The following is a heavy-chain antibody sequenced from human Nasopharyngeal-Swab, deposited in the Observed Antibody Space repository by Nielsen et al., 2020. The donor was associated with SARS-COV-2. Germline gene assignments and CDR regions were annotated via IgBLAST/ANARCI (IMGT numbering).Heavy chain of an antibody. CDR2: ISRTNNFI. D-gene: IGHD3-22*01. J-gene: IGHJ4*02. CDR1: EFTFSDYV. CDR3: ARGFRRGSYYDNIGADS. Sequence: GESLKISCSVSEFTFSDYVVNWVRQAPGAGLEWVSSISRTNNFIFYADSVKGRFTISRDNTKNSLYLQMNTLRVADTAVYYCARGFRRGSYYDNIGADSWGQGTLVTVSS. V-gene: IGHV3-21*01.